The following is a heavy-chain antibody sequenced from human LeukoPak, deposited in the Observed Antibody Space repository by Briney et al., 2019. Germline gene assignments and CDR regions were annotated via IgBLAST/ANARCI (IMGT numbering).Heavy chain of an antibody. CDR1: GGSISSYY. V-gene: IGHV4-59*01. CDR2: INFDGTT. CDR3: ARDKFYGDYYYMDV. Sequence: SESLCLTCTASGGSISSYYWSWIRQPPGKGLEWIGYINFDGTTNYYPSLKGRVNISVDTSKNQFSLKLSSVTAADTAVYYCARDKFYGDYYYMDVWGKGTRVTVSS. D-gene: IGHD4-17*01. J-gene: IGHJ6*03.